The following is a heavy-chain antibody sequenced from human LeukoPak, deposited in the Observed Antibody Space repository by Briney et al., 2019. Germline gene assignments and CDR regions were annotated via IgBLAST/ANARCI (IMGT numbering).Heavy chain of an antibody. CDR3: ARVQKQTRRLRYPREFDY. J-gene: IGHJ4*02. CDR1: GASISSTNNF. D-gene: IGHD3-9*01. Sequence: KPSETLSLTCTVSGASISSTNNFWGWIRQTPGKGLEWIATIYYSVSTYYNPSLKSRLSISVDTSKNQFSLKLSSVTAADTAVYYCARVQKQTRRLRYPREFDYWGQGTLVTVSS. CDR2: IYYSVST. V-gene: IGHV4-39*07.